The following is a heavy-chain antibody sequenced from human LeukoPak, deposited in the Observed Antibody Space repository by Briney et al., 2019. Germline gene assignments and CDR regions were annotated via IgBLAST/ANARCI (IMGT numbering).Heavy chain of an antibody. CDR3: ASDRDGYNQSPFDY. D-gene: IGHD5-24*01. CDR1: GYTFTSYA. Sequence: ASAKVSCKASGYTFTSYAMNWVRQAPGQGLEWMGWINTNTGNPTYAQGFTGRFVFSLDTSVSTAYLQISSLKAEDTAVYYCASDRDGYNQSPFDYWGQGTLVTVSS. J-gene: IGHJ4*02. CDR2: INTNTGNP. V-gene: IGHV7-4-1*02.